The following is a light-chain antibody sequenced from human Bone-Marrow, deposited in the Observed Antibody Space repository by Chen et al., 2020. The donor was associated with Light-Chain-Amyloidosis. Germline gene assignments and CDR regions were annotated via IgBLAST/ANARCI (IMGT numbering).Light chain of an antibody. CDR3: QVWDRSSDRPV. J-gene: IGLJ3*02. Sequence: SYVLTQPSSVSVAPGQTATIAWGGNNIGSTSVHWYQQTPGQAPLLVVYDDSDRPSGIPERLSGTNSGNTATLTISRVEAGDEADYYCQVWDRSSDRPVLGGGTKLTVL. CDR2: DDS. V-gene: IGLV3-21*02. CDR1: NIGSTS.